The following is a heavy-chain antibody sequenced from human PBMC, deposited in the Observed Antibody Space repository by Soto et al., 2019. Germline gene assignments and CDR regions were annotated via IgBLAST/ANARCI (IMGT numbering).Heavy chain of an antibody. V-gene: IGHV4-39*01. CDR3: ARGFDFWSGYKLNDVFDY. CDR1: GGSISSSSYY. Sequence: SETLSLTCTVSGGSISSSSYYWGWIRQPPGKGLEWIGSIYYSGSTYYNPSLKSRVTISVDTSKNQFSLKLSSVTAADTAVYYCARGFDFWSGYKLNDVFDYWGQGTLVTVSS. J-gene: IGHJ4*02. CDR2: IYYSGST. D-gene: IGHD3-3*01.